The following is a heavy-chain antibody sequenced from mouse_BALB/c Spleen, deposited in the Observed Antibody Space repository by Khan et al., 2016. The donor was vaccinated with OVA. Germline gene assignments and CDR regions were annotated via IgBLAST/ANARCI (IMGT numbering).Heavy chain of an antibody. D-gene: IGHD2-4*01. CDR3: ARNGITTWFAY. CDR1: GYSFTSYY. V-gene: IGHV1S135*01. J-gene: IGHJ3*01. CDR2: IDPFNGGT. Sequence: VQLQQSGPELMKPGASVKISCKASGYSFTSYYMHWVKQSHGKSLEWIGYIDPFNGGTSYNRKFKGKATLTVDKSSSTAYMHLSSLTSEDSGVCYCARNGITTWFAYWGQGTLFTVSA.